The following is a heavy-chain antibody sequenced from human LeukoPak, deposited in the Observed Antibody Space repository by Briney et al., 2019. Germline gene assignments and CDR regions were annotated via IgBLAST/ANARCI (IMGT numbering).Heavy chain of an antibody. CDR2: IYYRGTT. CDR3: ARGYSLDY. D-gene: IGHD5-18*01. J-gene: IGHJ4*02. CDR1: GGSNY. V-gene: IGHV4-39*01. Sequence: SETLSLTCTVSGGSNYWGWIRQPPGKGLEWIGSIYYRGTTYYNPSLKSRVTISVDTSKNQFSLRLNSVTAADTAVYYCARGYSLDYWGQGTLVTVSS.